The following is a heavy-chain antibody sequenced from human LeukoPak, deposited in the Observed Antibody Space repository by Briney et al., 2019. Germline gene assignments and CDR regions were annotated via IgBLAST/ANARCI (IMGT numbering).Heavy chain of an antibody. V-gene: IGHV4-61*02. CDR2: IYTSGST. J-gene: IGHJ5*02. CDR1: GGSISSGSYY. Sequence: SQTLSLTCTVSGGSISSGSYYWSWIRQPAGKGLEWIGRIYTSGSTNYNPSLKSRVTISVDTSKNQFSLKLSSVTAADTAVYYCARDSHFGRGWFDPWGQGTLVTVSS. D-gene: IGHD3-16*01. CDR3: ARDSHFGRGWFDP.